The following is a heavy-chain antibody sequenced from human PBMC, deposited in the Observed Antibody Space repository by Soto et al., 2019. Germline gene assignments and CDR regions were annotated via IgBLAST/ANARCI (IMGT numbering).Heavy chain of an antibody. Sequence: LRLSCAASGFTFSSYAMNWVRQAPGKGLEWVSVISGSGGSTYYADSVKGRFTISRDNSKNTLYLQMNSLRAEDTAVYYCARRGSGSYYDYWGQGTLVTVSS. CDR3: ARRGSGSYYDY. J-gene: IGHJ4*02. CDR2: ISGSGGST. CDR1: GFTFSSYA. V-gene: IGHV3-23*01. D-gene: IGHD1-26*01.